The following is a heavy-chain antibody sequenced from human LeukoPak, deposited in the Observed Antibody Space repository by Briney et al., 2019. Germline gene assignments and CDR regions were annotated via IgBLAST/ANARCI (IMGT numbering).Heavy chain of an antibody. CDR3: ARDALPSSPYYFDY. D-gene: IGHD1-26*01. CDR1: GYTFTDYY. J-gene: IGHJ4*02. CDR2: IDPNSGGT. Sequence: ASVKVSCKASGYTFTDYYILWVRQAPGQGLEWMGWIDPNSGGTNYAQKFQGRVAMTRDTSISIAYMELSRLRSDDTAVYYCARDALPSSPYYFDYWGQGTLVTVSS. V-gene: IGHV1-2*02.